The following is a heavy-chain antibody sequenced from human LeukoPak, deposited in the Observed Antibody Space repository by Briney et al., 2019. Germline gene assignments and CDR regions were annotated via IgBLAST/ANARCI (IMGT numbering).Heavy chain of an antibody. Sequence: PSETLSLTCTVSGGFVSSGSYYWSWIRQPPGRGLEWIGYIYYSGSTNYNPSLKSRVTISVDTSKNQFSLKLSSVTAADTAVYYCARGRGYYYGSGSYYYPSYNWFDPWGQGTLVTVSS. V-gene: IGHV4-61*01. CDR3: ARGRGYYYGSGSYYYPSYNWFDP. CDR2: IYYSGST. CDR1: GGFVSSGSYY. D-gene: IGHD3-10*01. J-gene: IGHJ5*02.